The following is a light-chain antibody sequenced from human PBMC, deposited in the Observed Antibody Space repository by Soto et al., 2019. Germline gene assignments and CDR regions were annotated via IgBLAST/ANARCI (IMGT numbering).Light chain of an antibody. CDR2: EVN. J-gene: IGLJ1*01. V-gene: IGLV2-8*01. CDR3: TSYTGGNNG. Sequence: QSALTQPPSASGSPGQSVTISCTGTSSDVGVYNYVSWYQQHPGQVPKLMVDEVNKRPSGVPDRFSGSKSGNTASLTVSGLQAEDEADYYCTSYTGGNNGFGTGTKVTVL. CDR1: SSDVGVYNY.